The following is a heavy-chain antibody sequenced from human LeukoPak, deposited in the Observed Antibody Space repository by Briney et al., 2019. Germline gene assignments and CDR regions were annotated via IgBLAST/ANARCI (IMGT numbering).Heavy chain of an antibody. Sequence: GASVKVSCKASGYTFTSYDINWVRQATGQGLEWMGWMNPNSGNTGYAQKFQGRVTMTRNTSISTAYMELSSLRSEDTAVCYCARDLGEFWSYAMDYWGQGTLVTVSS. CDR2: MNPNSGNT. CDR3: ARDLGEFWSYAMDY. D-gene: IGHD3-3*01. CDR1: GYTFTSYD. V-gene: IGHV1-8*01. J-gene: IGHJ4*02.